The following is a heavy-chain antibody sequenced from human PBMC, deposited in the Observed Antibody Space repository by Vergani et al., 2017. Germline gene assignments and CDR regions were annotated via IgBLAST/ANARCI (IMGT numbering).Heavy chain of an antibody. CDR1: GGTFSNHV. J-gene: IGHJ4*02. Sequence: QVQLVQSGAEVKKPGSSVKVSCKSSGGTFSNHVLAWVRQAPGQGLEWMGGISAYNGNTNYAQKLQGRVTMTTDTSTSTAYMELRSLRSDDTAVYYCARDYVGRDPTLDYWGQGTLVTVSS. CDR2: ISAYNGNT. CDR3: ARDYVGRDPTLDY. V-gene: IGHV1-18*01. D-gene: IGHD2-15*01.